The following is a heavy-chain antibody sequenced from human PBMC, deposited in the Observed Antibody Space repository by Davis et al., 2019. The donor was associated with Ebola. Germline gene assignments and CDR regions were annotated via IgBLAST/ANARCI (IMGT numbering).Heavy chain of an antibody. CDR3: ARVGRADSGYDYFDY. CDR2: INAGNGNT. V-gene: IGHV1-3*01. Sequence: ASVKVSCKASGYTFTSYAMHWVRQAPGQRLEWMGWINAGNGNTKYSQKFQGRVTITRDTSASTAYMELSSLRSEDTAVYYCARVGRADSGYDYFDYWGQGTLVTVSS. J-gene: IGHJ4*02. CDR1: GYTFTSYA. D-gene: IGHD5-12*01.